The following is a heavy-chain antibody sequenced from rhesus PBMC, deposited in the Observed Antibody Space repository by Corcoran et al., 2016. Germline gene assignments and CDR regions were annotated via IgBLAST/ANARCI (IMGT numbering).Heavy chain of an antibody. CDR3: ARGSRYYYFDY. CDR1: GGSISSSY. D-gene: IGHD1-44*02. Sequence: QLQLQESGPGLVKPSETLSVTCAVSGGSISSSYWSWIRQAPGKGLEWIGYIYGSGSSTNYNPSLKCRVPLLVDTSKNQLSLKLSSGTAADTAVYYCARGSRYYYFDYWGQGVLVTVSS. J-gene: IGHJ4*01. CDR2: IYGSGSST. V-gene: IGHV4-169*01.